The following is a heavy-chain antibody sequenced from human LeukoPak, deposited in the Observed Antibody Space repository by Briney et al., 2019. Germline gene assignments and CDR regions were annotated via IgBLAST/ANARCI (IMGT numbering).Heavy chain of an antibody. CDR3: ARVHSGSYADI. Sequence: GGSLRLSCAASGFTVNSNYMSWVRQAPGKGLEWVSVIYSGGSTYYADSVKGRFTISRDNSKNTLYLQMNSLRAEDAAVYYCARVHSGSYADIWGQGTMVTISS. V-gene: IGHV3-66*01. CDR1: GFTVNSNY. CDR2: IYSGGST. J-gene: IGHJ3*02. D-gene: IGHD1-26*01.